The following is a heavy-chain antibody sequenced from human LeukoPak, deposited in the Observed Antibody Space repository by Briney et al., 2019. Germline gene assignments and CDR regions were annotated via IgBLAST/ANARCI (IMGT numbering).Heavy chain of an antibody. Sequence: SVKVSCKASGGTFSSYAISWVRQAPGQGLEWMGRIIPILGIANYAQKFQGRVTITADKSTSTAYMELSSLRSEDTAVYYCAKEINGDYGAFDIWGQGTMVTVSS. D-gene: IGHD4-17*01. J-gene: IGHJ3*02. V-gene: IGHV1-69*04. CDR2: IIPILGIA. CDR1: GGTFSSYA. CDR3: AKEINGDYGAFDI.